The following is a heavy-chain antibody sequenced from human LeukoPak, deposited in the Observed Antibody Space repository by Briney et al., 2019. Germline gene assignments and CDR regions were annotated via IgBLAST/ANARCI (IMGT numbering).Heavy chain of an antibody. Sequence: GGPLKLSCAASGFTFSGSAMHWVRQASGKGLEWVGRIRSKANSYATAYAASVKGRFTISRDDSKNTAYLQMNSLKTEDTAVYYCTSVLWFGELQRESYYYYYYMDVWGKGTTVTISS. V-gene: IGHV3-73*01. J-gene: IGHJ6*03. CDR3: TSVLWFGELQRESYYYYYYMDV. CDR1: GFTFSGSA. D-gene: IGHD3-10*01. CDR2: IRSKANSYAT.